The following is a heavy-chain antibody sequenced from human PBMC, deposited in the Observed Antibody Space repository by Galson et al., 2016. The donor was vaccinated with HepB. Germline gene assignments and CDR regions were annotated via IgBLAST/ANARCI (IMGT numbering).Heavy chain of an antibody. D-gene: IGHD5-24*01. CDR3: ARHGAPVEMATIWDYYYGMDV. J-gene: IGHJ6*02. V-gene: IGHV4-39*01. Sequence: SETLSLTCSVSGGSISSSNYYWGWIRQPPGKELEWIGSIYYSETTYYNPSLKSRVTISVDTSKNQFSLKLTSVTAADTAVYYCARHGAPVEMATIWDYYYGMDVWGQGTSVAVSS. CDR2: IYYSETT. CDR1: GGSISSSNYY.